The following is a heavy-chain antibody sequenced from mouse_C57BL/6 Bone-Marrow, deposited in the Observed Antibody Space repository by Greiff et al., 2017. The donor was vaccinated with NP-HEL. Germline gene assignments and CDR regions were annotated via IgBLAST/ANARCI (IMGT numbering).Heavy chain of an antibody. J-gene: IGHJ3*01. D-gene: IGHD1-1*01. CDR3: ARSTVVATDWFAY. Sequence: QVQLQQSGPELVKPGASVKISCKASGYTFTDYYINWVKQRPGQGLEWIGWIFPGSGSTYYNEKFKGKASLTVDKSSSTAYMLLSSLTSEDSAVYFCARSTVVATDWFAYWGQGTLVTVSA. CDR2: IFPGSGST. CDR1: GYTFTDYY. V-gene: IGHV1-75*01.